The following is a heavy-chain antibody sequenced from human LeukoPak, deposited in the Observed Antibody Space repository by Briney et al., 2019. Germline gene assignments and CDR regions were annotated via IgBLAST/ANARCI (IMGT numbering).Heavy chain of an antibody. Sequence: GASVKVSCTASGYTFTGYYMHWVRQAPGQGLEWMGWINPNSGGTNYAQKFQGWVTMTRDTSISTAYMELSRLRSDDTAVYYCARESIAVAGLENWFDPWGQGTLVTVSS. CDR1: GYTFTGYY. CDR3: ARESIAVAGLENWFDP. V-gene: IGHV1-2*04. CDR2: INPNSGGT. J-gene: IGHJ5*02. D-gene: IGHD6-19*01.